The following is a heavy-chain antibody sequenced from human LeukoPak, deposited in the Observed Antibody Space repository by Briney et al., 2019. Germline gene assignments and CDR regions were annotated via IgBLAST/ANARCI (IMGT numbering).Heavy chain of an antibody. D-gene: IGHD2-2*01. J-gene: IGHJ4*02. CDR2: INPNSGDT. CDR3: ARGEGYCSSTSCYAPLG. V-gene: IGHV1-2*06. CDR1: GYTFTGYH. Sequence: ASVKVSCKASGYTFTGYHMHWVRQAPGQGLEWMGRINPNSGDTNYAQKFQGRVTITADESTSTAYMELSSLRSEDAAVYYCARGEGYCSSTSCYAPLGWGQGTLVTVSS.